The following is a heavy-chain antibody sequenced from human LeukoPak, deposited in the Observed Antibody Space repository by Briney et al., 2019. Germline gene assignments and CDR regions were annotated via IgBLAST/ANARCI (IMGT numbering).Heavy chain of an antibody. Sequence: SETLSLTCTVSAGSISSDYWTWIRQPPGKGLEWIGYIYYSGSTNSNPSLKSRVTISVDTSKNQFSLKLSSVTAADTALYYCVRHGQEGDLYGSGSYNAYDIWDQGTLVTVSS. J-gene: IGHJ3*02. V-gene: IGHV4-59*08. CDR2: IYYSGST. D-gene: IGHD3-10*01. CDR3: VRHGQEGDLYGSGSYNAYDI. CDR1: AGSISSDY.